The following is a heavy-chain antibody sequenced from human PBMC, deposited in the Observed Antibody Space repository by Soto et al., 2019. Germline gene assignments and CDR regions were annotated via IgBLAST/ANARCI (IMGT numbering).Heavy chain of an antibody. Sequence: VGSLRLSCAASGFTSSDYYMTWIRQAPGKGLEWVSYISFSGSTICYADSVKGRFTVPRDNARNSLYLQMNSLRAEDTAVYYCARLGQFDYWGQGTLVTVSS. CDR2: ISFSGSTI. CDR1: GFTSSDYY. CDR3: ARLGQFDY. D-gene: IGHD7-27*01. V-gene: IGHV3-11*01. J-gene: IGHJ4*02.